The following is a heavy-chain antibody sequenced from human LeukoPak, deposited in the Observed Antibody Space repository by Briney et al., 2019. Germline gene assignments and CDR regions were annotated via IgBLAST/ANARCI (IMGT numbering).Heavy chain of an antibody. Sequence: ASVKVSCKASGYTFTSYGISWARQAPGPGLEWMGWISTYNGNTHYAQKLQGRVTMTTDTSTSTAYMELRSLRSDDTAVYYCARSSLAVAGSVFDYWGQGTLVTVSS. CDR1: GYTFTSYG. D-gene: IGHD6-19*01. CDR3: ARSSLAVAGSVFDY. V-gene: IGHV1-18*01. CDR2: ISTYNGNT. J-gene: IGHJ4*02.